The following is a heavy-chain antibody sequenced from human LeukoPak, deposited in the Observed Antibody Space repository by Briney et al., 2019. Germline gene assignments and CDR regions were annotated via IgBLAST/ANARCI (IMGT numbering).Heavy chain of an antibody. CDR1: GYTFTSYG. Sequence: ASVTVSCKASGYTFTSYGISWVRQAPGQGLEWMGWISAYNGNTNYAQKLQGRVTMTTDTSTSTAYMELRSLRSDDTAVYYCARGGSYYDSSGYYDPWGQGTLVTVSS. CDR2: ISAYNGNT. J-gene: IGHJ5*02. CDR3: ARGGSYYDSSGYYDP. V-gene: IGHV1-18*01. D-gene: IGHD3-22*01.